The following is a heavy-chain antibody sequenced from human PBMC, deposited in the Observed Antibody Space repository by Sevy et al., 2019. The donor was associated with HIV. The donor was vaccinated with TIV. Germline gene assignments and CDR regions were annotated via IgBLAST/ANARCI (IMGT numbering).Heavy chain of an antibody. CDR3: ATEKILRFLEYPLYYYGMHV. CDR2: FDPEDGET. V-gene: IGHV1-24*01. Sequence: ASVKVSCKVSGYTLTELSMHWVRQAPGKGLEWMGGFDPEDGETIYAQKFQGRVTMTEDTSTDTAYMELSSLRSEDTAVYYCATEKILRFLEYPLYYYGMHVWGQGTTVTVSS. D-gene: IGHD3-3*01. CDR1: GYTLTELS. J-gene: IGHJ6*02.